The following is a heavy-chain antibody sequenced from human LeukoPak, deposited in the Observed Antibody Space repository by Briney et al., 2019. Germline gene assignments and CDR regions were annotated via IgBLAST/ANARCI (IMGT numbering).Heavy chain of an antibody. D-gene: IGHD2-2*02. CDR1: GFTFNSYE. V-gene: IGHV3-48*03. J-gene: IGHJ6*03. Sequence: PGGSLRLSCGGSGFTFNSYEMNWVRQAPGKGLEWVSYISSSGSTIYYADSVKGRFIISRDNAKNSLYLQMNSLRAEDTAVYYCARDGYSPGYYYMDVWGRGTTVTVSS. CDR2: ISSSGSTI. CDR3: ARDGYSPGYYYMDV.